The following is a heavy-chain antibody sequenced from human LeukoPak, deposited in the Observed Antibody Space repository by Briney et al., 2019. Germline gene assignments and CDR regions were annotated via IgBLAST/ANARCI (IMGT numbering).Heavy chain of an antibody. J-gene: IGHJ3*02. CDR2: IYTSGST. V-gene: IGHV4-4*07. Sequence: PSETLSLTCTVSGGSISSYYWSWIRQPAGKGLEWIGRIYTSGSTNYNPSLKSRVTMSVDTSKNQFSLKLSSVTAADTAVYYCARTYDSSGYNDAFDIWAKGQWSPSLQ. CDR1: GGSISSYY. D-gene: IGHD3-22*01. CDR3: ARTYDSSGYNDAFDI.